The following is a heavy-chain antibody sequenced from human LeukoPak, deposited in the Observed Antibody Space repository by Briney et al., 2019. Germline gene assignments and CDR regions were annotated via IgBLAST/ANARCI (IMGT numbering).Heavy chain of an antibody. Sequence: SETLSLTCSVSGGSMRSYFWSWIRQPPGKGLEWIGYIYYSGSINYNPSLKSRLTISVDTSKYQFSLKLSSVTAANTAMYYCAREGGGRCSSTSCYLSSDAFDIWGQGTMVTVSS. CDR3: AREGGGRCSSTSCYLSSDAFDI. J-gene: IGHJ3*02. V-gene: IGHV4-59*01. CDR2: IYYSGSI. CDR1: GGSMRSYF. D-gene: IGHD2-2*01.